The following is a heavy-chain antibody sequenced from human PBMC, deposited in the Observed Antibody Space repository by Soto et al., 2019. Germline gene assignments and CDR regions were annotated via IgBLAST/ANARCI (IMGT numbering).Heavy chain of an antibody. J-gene: IGHJ6*02. D-gene: IGHD3-22*01. V-gene: IGHV1-69*02. CDR2: IIPILGIA. Sequence: QVQLVQSGAEVKKPGSSVKVSCKASGGTFSSYIISRVRQAPGQGLEWMGRIIPILGIANYAQKFQGRVTITADKSTSTAYMELSSLRSEDTAVYYCAKITGIVVADCWGMDVWGQGTTVTVSS. CDR3: AKITGIVVADCWGMDV. CDR1: GGTFSSYI.